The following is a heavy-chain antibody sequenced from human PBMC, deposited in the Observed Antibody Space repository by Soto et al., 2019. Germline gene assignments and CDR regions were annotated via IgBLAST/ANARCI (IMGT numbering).Heavy chain of an antibody. V-gene: IGHV3-48*03. CDR3: AREYYYYGMDV. CDR2: ISGSGSTI. J-gene: IGHJ6*02. Sequence: VQLVESGGGLVQPGGSLRLSCAASGFTFSSYEMNWVRQAPGKGLEWVSYISGSGSTIYYVDSVKGRFNIARDNAKNSLYLQMNVLRAEDTAVYYCAREYYYYGMDVWGQGTTVTVSS. CDR1: GFTFSSYE.